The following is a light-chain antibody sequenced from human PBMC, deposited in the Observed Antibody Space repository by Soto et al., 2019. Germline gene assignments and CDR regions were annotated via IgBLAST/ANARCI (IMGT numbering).Light chain of an antibody. V-gene: IGLV2-14*01. CDR3: SSYTRSSTHWV. J-gene: IGLJ3*02. Sequence: QSVLTQPASVSGSPGQSITISCTGTSSDVGGYNYVSWYQQHPGKAPKLMIYEVTNRPSGVSNRFSGSKSGNTASLTISGLQAEDEADYYCSSYTRSSTHWVFGGATKLTVL. CDR2: EVT. CDR1: SSDVGGYNY.